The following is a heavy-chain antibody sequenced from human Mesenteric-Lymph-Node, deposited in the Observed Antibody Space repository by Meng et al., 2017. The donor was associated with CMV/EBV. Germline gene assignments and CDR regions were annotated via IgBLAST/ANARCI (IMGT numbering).Heavy chain of an antibody. Sequence: SGFTFTTYVMSWVRQAPGKGLEWVSSINHNGADTYYADSVEGRFSISRDNSKNTLYLQLRSLRAEDTAVYYCAKDSPRVAAWEYFDSWGQGTLVTVSS. CDR2: INHNGADT. CDR3: AKDSPRVAAWEYFDS. V-gene: IGHV3-23*01. D-gene: IGHD3-16*01. CDR1: GFTFTTYV. J-gene: IGHJ4*02.